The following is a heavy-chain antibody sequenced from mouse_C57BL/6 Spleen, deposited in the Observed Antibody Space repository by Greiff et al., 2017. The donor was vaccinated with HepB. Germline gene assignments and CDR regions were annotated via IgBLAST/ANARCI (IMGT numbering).Heavy chain of an antibody. V-gene: IGHV1-9*01. D-gene: IGHD2-3*01. CDR1: GYTFTGYW. Sequence: VQLQQSGAELMKPGASVKLSCKATGYTFTGYWIEWVKQRPGHGLEWIGEILPGSGSTNYNDKFKGKATFTADTSSNTAYMQLSSLTTEDSAIYYCARGEGNYDGLFAYWGQGTLVTVSA. CDR2: ILPGSGST. CDR3: ARGEGNYDGLFAY. J-gene: IGHJ3*01.